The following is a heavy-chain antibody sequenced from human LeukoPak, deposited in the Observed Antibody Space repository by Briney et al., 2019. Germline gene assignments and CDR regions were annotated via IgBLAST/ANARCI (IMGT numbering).Heavy chain of an antibody. CDR1: GYTFTGYY. J-gene: IGHJ4*02. CDR2: INPNSGGT. CDR3: ARLDDSSGYIEL. Sequence: ASVKVSCKASGYTFTGYYMHWVRQAPGRGLEWMGRINPNSGGTNYAQKFQGRVTMTRDTSISTAYMELSRLRSDDTAVYYCARLDDSSGYIELWGQGTLVTVSS. V-gene: IGHV1-2*06. D-gene: IGHD3-22*01.